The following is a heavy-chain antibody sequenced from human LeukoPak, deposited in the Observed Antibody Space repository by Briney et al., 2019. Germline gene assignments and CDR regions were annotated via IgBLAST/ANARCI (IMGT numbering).Heavy chain of an antibody. D-gene: IGHD3-22*01. CDR2: IYYSGST. Sequence: SETLSLTCTVSGGSISSSSYYWGWIRQPPGKGLEWIGSIYYSGSTYYNPSLKSRVTISVDTSKNQFSLKLSSVTAADTAVYYCARHDKSGSEYFDYWGQGTLVTVSS. CDR3: ARHDKSGSEYFDY. V-gene: IGHV4-39*01. J-gene: IGHJ4*02. CDR1: GGSISSSSYY.